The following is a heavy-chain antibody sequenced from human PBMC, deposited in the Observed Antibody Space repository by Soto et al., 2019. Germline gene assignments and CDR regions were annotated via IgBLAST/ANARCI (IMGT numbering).Heavy chain of an antibody. J-gene: IGHJ6*03. Sequence: EVQLVESGGGLVQPGGSLRLSCAASGFTFSSYDMHWVRQATGKGLEWVSAIGTAGDTYYPGSVKGRFTISRENAKNSLYLQMNSLRAGATAVYYWARVVMGYCSGCSCYGGSYYYYMDVWGKGTTVTVSS. CDR1: GFTFSSYD. CDR2: IGTAGDT. CDR3: ARVVMGYCSGCSCYGGSYYYYMDV. V-gene: IGHV3-13*01. D-gene: IGHD2-15*01.